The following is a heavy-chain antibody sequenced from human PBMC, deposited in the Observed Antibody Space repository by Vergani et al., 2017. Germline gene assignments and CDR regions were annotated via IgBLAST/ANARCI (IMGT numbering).Heavy chain of an antibody. Sequence: QVQLQQWGAGLLKPSETLSLTFAVYGGSFSGYYWSWIRQPPGKGLEWIGEINHSGSTNYNPSLKSRVTISVDTSKNQFSLKLSSVTAADTAVYYCAGIVGATRNYYYYMDVWGKGTTVTVS. CDR2: INHSGST. CDR1: GGSFSGYY. CDR3: AGIVGATRNYYYYMDV. V-gene: IGHV4-34*01. D-gene: IGHD1-26*01. J-gene: IGHJ6*03.